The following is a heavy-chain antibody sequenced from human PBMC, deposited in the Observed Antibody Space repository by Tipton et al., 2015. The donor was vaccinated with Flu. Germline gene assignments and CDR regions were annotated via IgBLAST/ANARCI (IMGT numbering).Heavy chain of an antibody. V-gene: IGHV4-59*11. Sequence: TLSLTCTVSVGSISSHYWSWIRQPPGKGLEWIGYIYYSGSISYNPSLKSRVTISVDTSKNQFSLKLSSVTAADTAVYYCAREWGDAFDIWGQGTMVTVS. J-gene: IGHJ3*02. D-gene: IGHD3-16*01. CDR3: AREWGDAFDI. CDR1: VGSISSHY. CDR2: IYYSGSI.